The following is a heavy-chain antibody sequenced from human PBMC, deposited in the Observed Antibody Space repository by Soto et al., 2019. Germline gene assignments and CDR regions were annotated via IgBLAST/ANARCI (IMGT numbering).Heavy chain of an antibody. V-gene: IGHV4-59*08. J-gene: IGHJ3*01. CDR1: GASIYTYY. D-gene: IGHD2-2*01. CDR2: ISYDGST. CDR3: AGYCSSSICPVDHYVALEV. Sequence: SETLSLTCHVSGASIYTYYWHWIRQSPGKGLEWIGYISYDGSTNYNASLESRVTISLDTSKKQVSLKLSSVSDADTAGDFCAGYCSSSICPVDHYVALEVWGQGTMVTVSS.